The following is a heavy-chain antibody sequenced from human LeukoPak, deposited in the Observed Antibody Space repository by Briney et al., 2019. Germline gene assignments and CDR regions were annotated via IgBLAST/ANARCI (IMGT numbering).Heavy chain of an antibody. V-gene: IGHV1-24*01. Sequence: ASVKVSCKVSGYTLTELSMHWVRQAPGKGLGWMGGFDPEDGETIYAQKFQGRVTMTEDTSTDTAYMELSSLRSEDTAVYYCATYDFWSGYYVTHFDYWGQGTLVTVSS. CDR1: GYTLTELS. CDR2: FDPEDGET. D-gene: IGHD3-3*01. J-gene: IGHJ4*02. CDR3: ATYDFWSGYYVTHFDY.